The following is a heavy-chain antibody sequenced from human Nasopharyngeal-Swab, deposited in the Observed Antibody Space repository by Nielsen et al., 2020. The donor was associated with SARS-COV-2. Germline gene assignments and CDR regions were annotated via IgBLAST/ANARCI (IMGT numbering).Heavy chain of an antibody. V-gene: IGHV3-30*03. CDR2: IAHDASNE. J-gene: IGHJ4*02. CDR1: GLSFSSFA. Sequence: GESMKISCTASGLSFSSFALHWVRHAPGKGLEWVAVIAHDASNEYYGDSVKGRFSISRDSSKNTLYLQMDSLRGEDTAVYYCARDAPAHYGAFYWGRGTLVTVSS. D-gene: IGHD4-17*01. CDR3: ARDAPAHYGAFY.